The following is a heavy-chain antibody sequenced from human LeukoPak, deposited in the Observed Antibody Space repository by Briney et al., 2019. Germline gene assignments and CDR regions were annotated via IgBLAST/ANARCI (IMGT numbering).Heavy chain of an antibody. CDR1: GFTFSSFG. D-gene: IGHD3-16*01. J-gene: IGHJ3*02. CDR2: ISGRDSNT. CDR3: ARGPAFDI. V-gene: IGHV3-23*01. Sequence: GSLRLSCAASGFTFSSFGISWVRQAPGKGLEWVSTISGRDSNTYYADSVNGRFTVSRDNSKNTLYLQMNSLRAEDTAVYYCARGPAFDIWGQGTMVTVSS.